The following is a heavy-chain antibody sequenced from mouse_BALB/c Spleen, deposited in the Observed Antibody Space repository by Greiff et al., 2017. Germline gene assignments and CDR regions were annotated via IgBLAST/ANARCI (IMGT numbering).Heavy chain of an antibody. CDR2: ISSGSSTI. CDR1: GFTFSSFG. V-gene: IGHV5-17*02. D-gene: IGHD3-2*01. CDR3: ARQGCDRHYYAMDY. Sequence: EVQLVESGGGLVQPGGSRKLSCAASGFTFSSFGMHWVRQAPEKGLEWVAYISSGSSTIYYADTVKGRFTISRDNPKNTLFLQMTSLRSEDTAMYYCARQGCDRHYYAMDYWGQGTSVTVSS. J-gene: IGHJ4*01.